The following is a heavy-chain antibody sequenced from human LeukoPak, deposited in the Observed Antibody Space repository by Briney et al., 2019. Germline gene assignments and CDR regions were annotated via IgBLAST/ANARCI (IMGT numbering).Heavy chain of an antibody. CDR1: GGTFGSYA. CDR3: ARDRWDIVLVLNWFDP. V-gene: IGHV1-69*13. J-gene: IGHJ5*02. D-gene: IGHD2-2*01. CDR2: IIPIFGKA. Sequence: SVKVSCKASGGTFGSYAISWVRQAPGQGLEWMGGIIPIFGKANYAQKFQGRVTITADESTSTVYMELSSLRSEDTAVYYCARDRWDIVLVLNWFDPWGQGTLVTVSS.